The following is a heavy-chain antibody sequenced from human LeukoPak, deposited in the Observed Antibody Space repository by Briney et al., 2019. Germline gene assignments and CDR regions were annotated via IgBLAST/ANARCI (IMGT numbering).Heavy chain of an antibody. J-gene: IGHJ3*02. D-gene: IGHD3-10*01. V-gene: IGHV4-30-4*01. CDR2: IYYSGST. CDR1: GGSLSSGDYY. CDR3: ARESGLIWFGELGIAFDI. Sequence: SQTLSLTCTVSGGSLSSGDYYWSWIRQPPGKGLEWIGYIYYSGSTYYNPSLKSRVTISVDTSKNQFSLKLSSVTAADTAVYYCARESGLIWFGELGIAFDIWGQGTMVTVSS.